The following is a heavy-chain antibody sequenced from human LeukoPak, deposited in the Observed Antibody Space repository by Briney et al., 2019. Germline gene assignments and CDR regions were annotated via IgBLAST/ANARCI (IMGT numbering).Heavy chain of an antibody. Sequence: AGGSLTLSCAASGFTFSRYAMSWARHAPGKGLECVSAITYSGGDTYHAGSVKGRFTISRDNSKSTLYMQMDSLRVEDTAVYYCVKGSERSRPYYFDYWGQGTLVTVSS. J-gene: IGHJ4*02. CDR3: VKGSERSRPYYFDY. D-gene: IGHD3-3*01. CDR2: ITYSGGDT. CDR1: GFTFSRYA. V-gene: IGHV3-23*01.